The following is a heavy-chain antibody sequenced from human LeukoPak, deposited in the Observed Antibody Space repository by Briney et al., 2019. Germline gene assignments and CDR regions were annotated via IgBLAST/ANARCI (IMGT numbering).Heavy chain of an antibody. D-gene: IGHD4-17*01. J-gene: IGHJ5*02. CDR2: IYHSGST. CDR1: GYSISSGYY. CDR3: ARDLEVAGEGPNWFDP. Sequence: SSETLSLTCTVSGYSISSGYYWGWIRQPPGKGLEWIGSIYHSGSTYYNPSLKSRVTISVDTSKNQFSLKLSSVTAADTAVYYCARDLEVAGEGPNWFDPWGQGTLVTVSS. V-gene: IGHV4-38-2*02.